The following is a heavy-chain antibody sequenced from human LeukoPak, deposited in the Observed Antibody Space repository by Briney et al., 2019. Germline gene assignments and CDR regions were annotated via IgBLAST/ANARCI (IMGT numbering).Heavy chain of an antibody. CDR3: ARVRRIAATAYYFDS. J-gene: IGHJ4*02. V-gene: IGHV6-1*01. CDR2: TYYRSKWFN. Sequence: SQTLSLTCAISGDSVSSDSAAWYWIRQSPSRGLEWLGRTYYRSKWFNDYAVSVKSRIIINSDTSKNQFSLRLNSVTPEDTAVYYCARVRRIAATAYYFDSWGQGTLVTVSS. CDR1: GDSVSSDSAA. D-gene: IGHD6-25*01.